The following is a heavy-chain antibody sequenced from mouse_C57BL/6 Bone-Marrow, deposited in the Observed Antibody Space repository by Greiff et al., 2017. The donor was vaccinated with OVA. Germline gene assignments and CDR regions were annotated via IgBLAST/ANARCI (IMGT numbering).Heavy chain of an antibody. CDR2: IRLKSDNYAT. CDR1: GFTFSYYW. J-gene: IGHJ2*01. D-gene: IGHD1-1*01. V-gene: IGHV6-3*01. Sequence: EVKVVESGGGLVQPGGSMKLSCVASGFTFSYYWMNWVRQSPEKGLEWVAQIRLKSDNYATHYAESVKGRFTISRDDSKSSVYLQMNNLRAEDTGIYYCTAPHYYGSSFSFDYWGQGTTLTVSS. CDR3: TAPHYYGSSFSFDY.